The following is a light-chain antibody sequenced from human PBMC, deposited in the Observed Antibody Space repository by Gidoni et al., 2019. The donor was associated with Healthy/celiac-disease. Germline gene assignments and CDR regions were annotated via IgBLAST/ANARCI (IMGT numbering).Light chain of an antibody. J-gene: IGKJ5*01. Sequence: EIVLTKSPELQSVTPKEKVPSTCRASQSIGSSLHGYQQNPDQYPKLLIKYASPSISGFHSRFSGSGSGTDSTLTTKSQEAEDAASYYFHQSSSLPHTFGQGTRLEIK. CDR1: QSIGSS. CDR3: HQSSSLPHT. V-gene: IGKV6-21*02. CDR2: YAS.